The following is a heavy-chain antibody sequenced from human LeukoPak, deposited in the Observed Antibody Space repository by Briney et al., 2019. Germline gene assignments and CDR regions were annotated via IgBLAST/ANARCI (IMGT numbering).Heavy chain of an antibody. CDR3: ARALSKWLPIDY. CDR2: ISTAGTSI. D-gene: IGHD5-12*01. Sequence: GGSLRLSCAAYGFTFSGYHINWVRQAPGKGLEWISYISTAGTSIHYADSVRGRFAISRDNAKSSLYLQMNSLRAEDTAVYYCARALSKWLPIDYWGQGTLVTVSS. V-gene: IGHV3-48*01. CDR1: GFTFSGYH. J-gene: IGHJ4*02.